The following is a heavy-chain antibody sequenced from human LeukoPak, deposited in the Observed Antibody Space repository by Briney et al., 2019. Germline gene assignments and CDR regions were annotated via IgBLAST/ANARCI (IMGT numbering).Heavy chain of an antibody. CDR1: GGSISSSNFY. CDR2: VDSSGNT. J-gene: IGHJ6*03. CDR3: ARIAYDLSDHGLLYYYLDV. D-gene: IGHD2-21*01. Sequence: SQTLSLTCTVSGGSISSSNFYWTWIRQPAGKGLEFLGHVDSSGNTNNNPSLNSPLTISLDKSRNQFFLELTSVTAADTAVYFCARIAYDLSDHGLLYYYLDVWGTGTTVTVSS. V-gene: IGHV4-61*09.